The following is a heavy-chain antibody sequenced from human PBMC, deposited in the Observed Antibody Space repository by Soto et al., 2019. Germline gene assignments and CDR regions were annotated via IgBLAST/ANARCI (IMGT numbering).Heavy chain of an antibody. Sequence: GGSLRLSCATSGFNFNNYAMSWVRQAPGERLEWVSFISSSGGTTYYADSVKGRFTISRDNSKNTVFLQMNSLRAEDTAVYYCAKDHGMDVWGQGATVTVSS. CDR3: AKDHGMDV. CDR1: GFNFNNYA. CDR2: ISSSGGTT. J-gene: IGHJ6*02. V-gene: IGHV3-23*01.